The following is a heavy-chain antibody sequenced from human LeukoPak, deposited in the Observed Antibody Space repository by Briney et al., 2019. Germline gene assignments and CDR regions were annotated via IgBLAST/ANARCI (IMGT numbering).Heavy chain of an antibody. CDR3: ASLSTLGVDHDS. J-gene: IGHJ4*02. CDR2: IHYSGSS. V-gene: IGHV4-31*03. CDR1: GGALTDGNHY. D-gene: IGHD3-10*01. Sequence: PSQTLSLTCTVSGGALTDGNHYWSLIRQHPGGGLEWLGYIHYSGSSDYMTSLRSRLTMSLDTSESQFSLRLTSVTAADTAVYYCASLSTLGVDHDSWGQGTLVTVSS.